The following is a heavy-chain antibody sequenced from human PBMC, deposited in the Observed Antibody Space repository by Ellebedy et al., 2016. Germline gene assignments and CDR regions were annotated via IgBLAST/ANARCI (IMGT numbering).Heavy chain of an antibody. J-gene: IGHJ4*02. D-gene: IGHD5-18*01. CDR1: GGSISSYY. Sequence: SETLSLTCTVSGGSISSYYWSWIRQPPGKGLEWIGSIYYSGSTYYNPSLKSRVTISVDTSKNQFPLKLSSVTAADTAVYYCARGGGYSYADFDYWGQGTLVTVSS. V-gene: IGHV4-59*05. CDR3: ARGGGYSYADFDY. CDR2: IYYSGST.